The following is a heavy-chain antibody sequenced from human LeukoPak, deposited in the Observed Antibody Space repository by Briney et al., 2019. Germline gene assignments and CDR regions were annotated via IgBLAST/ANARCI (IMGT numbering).Heavy chain of an antibody. CDR1: GFTFSSYG. Sequence: GSLRLSCAASGFTFSSYGMHWVRQAPGKGLEWVAVIWYDGSNKNYADSVKGRFTISRDNSKNTLYLQMNSLRAEDTAVYYCAREDIVVVPAAPDYWGQGTLVTVSS. J-gene: IGHJ4*02. CDR2: IWYDGSNK. CDR3: AREDIVVVPAAPDY. V-gene: IGHV3-33*01. D-gene: IGHD2-2*01.